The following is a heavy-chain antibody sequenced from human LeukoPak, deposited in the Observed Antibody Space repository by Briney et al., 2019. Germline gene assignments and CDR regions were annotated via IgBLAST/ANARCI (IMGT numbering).Heavy chain of an antibody. D-gene: IGHD3-22*01. J-gene: IGHJ5*02. CDR1: GFTFDDYT. Sequence: GGSLRLSCAASGFTFDDYTMHWVRQAPGKGLEWVSLISWDGGSTYYADSVKGRFTISRDNSKNTLYLQMNSLRAEDTAVYYCARGDWRPVDTMIVVPGGFDPWGQGTLVTVSS. CDR2: ISWDGGST. V-gene: IGHV3-43*01. CDR3: ARGDWRPVDTMIVVPGGFDP.